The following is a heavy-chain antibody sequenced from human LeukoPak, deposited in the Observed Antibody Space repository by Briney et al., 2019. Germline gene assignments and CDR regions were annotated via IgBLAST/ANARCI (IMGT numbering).Heavy chain of an antibody. CDR1: GYTFTSYY. J-gene: IGHJ5*02. Sequence: ASVKVSCKASGYTFTSYYMHWVRQAPGQGLEWMGLINPSGSSTSYAQKFQGRLSLTRDMSTSTDYMELSSLRSEDTTVYYCARDNSVGDTAWWFDPWGQGTLVTVSS. V-gene: IGHV1-46*01. CDR2: INPSGSST. D-gene: IGHD1-26*01. CDR3: ARDNSVGDTAWWFDP.